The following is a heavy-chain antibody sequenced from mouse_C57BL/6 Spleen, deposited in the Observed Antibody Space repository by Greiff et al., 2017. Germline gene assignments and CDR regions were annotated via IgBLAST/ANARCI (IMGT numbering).Heavy chain of an antibody. V-gene: IGHV1-69*01. CDR2: IDPSDSYT. CDR3: ARLGPYYFDY. Sequence: VKLQQPGAELVMPGASVKLSCKASGYTFTSYWMHWVKQRPGQGLEWIGEIDPSDSYTNYNQKFKGKSTLTVDKSSSTAYMQLSSLTSEDSAVYYCARLGPYYFDYWGQGTTLTVSS. CDR1: GYTFTSYW. J-gene: IGHJ2*01. D-gene: IGHD4-1*01.